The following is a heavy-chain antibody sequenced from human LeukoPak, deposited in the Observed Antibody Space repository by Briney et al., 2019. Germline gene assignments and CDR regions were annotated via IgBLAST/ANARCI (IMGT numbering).Heavy chain of an antibody. CDR3: ARTAGIDGSGSCYNQPFDY. J-gene: IGHJ4*02. CDR1: GGTFSSYA. Sequence: SVKVSCKASGGTFSSYAISWVRQAPGQGLEWMGRIIPIFGTANYAQKFQGRVTITTDESTSTAYMELSSLRSEDTAVYYCARTAGIDGSGSCYNQPFDYWGQGTLVAVSS. CDR2: IIPIFGTA. V-gene: IGHV1-69*05. D-gene: IGHD3-10*01.